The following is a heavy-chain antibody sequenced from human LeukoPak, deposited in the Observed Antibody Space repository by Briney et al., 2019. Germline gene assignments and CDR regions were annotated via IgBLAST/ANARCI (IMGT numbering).Heavy chain of an antibody. V-gene: IGHV3-9*01. D-gene: IGHD5-24*01. CDR2: ISWNSGSI. Sequence: PGGSLRLSCAASGFTFDDYAMHWVRHAPGKGLEWVSGISWNSGSIGYADSVKGRFTISRDNAKNSLYLQMNSLRAEDTALYYCAKDRTSTVDGFDYWGQGTLVTVSS. CDR3: AKDRTSTVDGFDY. CDR1: GFTFDDYA. J-gene: IGHJ4*02.